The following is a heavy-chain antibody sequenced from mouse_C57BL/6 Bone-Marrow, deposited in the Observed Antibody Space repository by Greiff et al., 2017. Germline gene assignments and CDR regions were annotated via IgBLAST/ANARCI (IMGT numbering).Heavy chain of an antibody. CDR3: AITTVVAPLDY. CDR2: IYIGNGYT. Sequence: EVQLQESGAELVRPGSSVKMSCKTSGYTFTSYGINWVKQRPGQGLEWIGYIYIGNGYTAYNEKFKGKATLTSDTSSSTAYMQLSSLTSEDSAIYFCAITTVVAPLDYWGQGTTLTVSS. V-gene: IGHV1-58*01. J-gene: IGHJ2*01. CDR1: GYTFTSYG. D-gene: IGHD1-1*01.